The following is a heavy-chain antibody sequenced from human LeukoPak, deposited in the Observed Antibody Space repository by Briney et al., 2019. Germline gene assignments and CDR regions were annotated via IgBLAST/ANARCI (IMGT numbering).Heavy chain of an antibody. Sequence: ASETLSFTCAVSGVSISSSNWWSWVRQPPGKGLEWIGEIYHSGSTNYNPSLKSRVTISVDKSKNQFSLKLSSVTAADTAVYYCARVTGYMIEDYFDYWGQGILVTVSS. D-gene: IGHD3-9*01. CDR3: ARVTGYMIEDYFDY. J-gene: IGHJ4*02. CDR1: GVSISSSNW. CDR2: IYHSGST. V-gene: IGHV4-4*02.